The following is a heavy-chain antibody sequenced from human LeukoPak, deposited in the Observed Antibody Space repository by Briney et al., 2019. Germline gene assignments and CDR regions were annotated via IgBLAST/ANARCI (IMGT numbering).Heavy chain of an antibody. CDR2: IYTSGST. Sequence: PSETLSLTCTVSGGSISSYYWSWIRQPAGKGLEWIGRIYTSGSTNYNPSLKSRVTMSVDTSKNQFSLKLSSVTAADTAAYYCARDLAYGSGMGYFDYWGQGTLSPSPQ. CDR1: GGSISSYY. D-gene: IGHD3-10*01. CDR3: ARDLAYGSGMGYFDY. V-gene: IGHV4-4*07. J-gene: IGHJ4*02.